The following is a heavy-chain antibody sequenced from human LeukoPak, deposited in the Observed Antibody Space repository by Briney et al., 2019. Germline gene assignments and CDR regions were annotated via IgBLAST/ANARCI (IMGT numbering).Heavy chain of an antibody. J-gene: IGHJ4*02. V-gene: IGHV3-21*01. Sequence: GGSLRLSCAASGFTFSSYSMSWVRQAPGKGLELVSSISSSSSYIYYADSVRGRFTISRDNAKNSLYLQMNSLRAEDTAVYYCARGLTGTTADYWGQGTLVTVSS. CDR2: ISSSSSYI. D-gene: IGHD1-7*01. CDR3: ARGLTGTTADY. CDR1: GFTFSSYS.